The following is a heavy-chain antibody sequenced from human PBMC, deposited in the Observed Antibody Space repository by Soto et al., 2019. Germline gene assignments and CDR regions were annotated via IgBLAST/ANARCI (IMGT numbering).Heavy chain of an antibody. J-gene: IGHJ4*02. CDR2: IYYSGST. V-gene: IGHV4-39*01. D-gene: IGHD3-3*01. CDR1: GGSISSSSYY. CDR3: ARQPYYTVYFDY. Sequence: SETLSLTCTVSGGSISSSSYYWGWIRQPPGKGLEWIGSIYYSGSTYYNPSLKSRVTISVDTSKNQFSLKLSSVTAADTAVYYCARQPYYTVYFDYWGQGTLVTVSS.